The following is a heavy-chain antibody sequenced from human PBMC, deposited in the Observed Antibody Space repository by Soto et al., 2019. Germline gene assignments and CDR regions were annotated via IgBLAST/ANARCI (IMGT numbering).Heavy chain of an antibody. D-gene: IGHD2-2*01. CDR1: GFAFSSYA. V-gene: IGHV3-30-3*01. CDR2: ISYDGSNK. CDR3: AXYCINTSCPPDAFDI. J-gene: IGHJ3*02. Sequence: GGGLRLSCASSGFAFSSYAMHLVRQAPGKGLEWVAVISYDGSNKYYADSVKGRFTISRDNSKNTLYLQMNSLRAEDTAVYYCAXYCINTSCPPDAFDIWGQGTMVTVSS.